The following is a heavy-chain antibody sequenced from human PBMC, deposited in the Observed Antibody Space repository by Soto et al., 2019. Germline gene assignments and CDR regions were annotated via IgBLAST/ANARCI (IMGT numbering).Heavy chain of an antibody. CDR2: ISGYNGYT. V-gene: IGHV1-18*04. CDR3: ARPGTILGRNGMDV. D-gene: IGHD3-3*01. Sequence: QAQLVQSGAEVKKPGASVKVSCKTSGYTFNTYGISWVRQVPGQGPEWMGWISGYNGYTKYAQKFQGRVTMTTVTSTSTAYMDMRSLRSDDTAVYYCARPGTILGRNGMDVWGQGTTVIVSS. CDR1: GYTFNTYG. J-gene: IGHJ6*02.